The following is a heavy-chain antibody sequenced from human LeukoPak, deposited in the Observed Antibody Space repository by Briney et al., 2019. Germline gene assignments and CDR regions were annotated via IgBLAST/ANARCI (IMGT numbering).Heavy chain of an antibody. CDR3: ARATYCGGDCYSNY. V-gene: IGHV1-69*02. CDR1: GGTFSSYT. CDR2: IIPILGIA. J-gene: IGHJ4*02. Sequence: ASVKVSCKASGGTFSSYTISWVRQAPGQGLEWMGRIIPILGIANYAQKFQGRVTITADKSTSTAHMELSSLRSEDTAVYYCARATYCGGDCYSNYWGQGTLVTVSS. D-gene: IGHD2-21*01.